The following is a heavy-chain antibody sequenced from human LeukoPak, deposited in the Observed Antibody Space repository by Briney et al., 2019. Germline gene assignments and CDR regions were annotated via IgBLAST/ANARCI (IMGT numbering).Heavy chain of an antibody. CDR2: INTDGTST. V-gene: IGHV3-74*01. D-gene: IGHD6-19*01. CDR3: AKGLGKSSGWATLDY. Sequence: GGSLRLSCAASGFTFGAYWMHWVRQGPGKGLVWVSRINTDGTSTIYADSVRGRFTISRDNAKNTLYLEMNSLRAEDTAFYYCAKGLGKSSGWATLDYWGQGTLVTVSS. J-gene: IGHJ4*02. CDR1: GFTFGAYW.